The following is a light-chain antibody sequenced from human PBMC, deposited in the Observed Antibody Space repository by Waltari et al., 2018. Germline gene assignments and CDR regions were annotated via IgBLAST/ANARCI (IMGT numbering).Light chain of an antibody. CDR3: QQAKSFPLT. Sequence: DIQMTQSPYFVSASVRDRVPIFCRATEDIRSWLAWYQQRPGKAPKLLIYAASNLESGVPSRFRGSGSETNFTLTVSSLQPEDFATYYCQQAKSFPLTFGGGTKVEI. CDR1: EDIRSW. V-gene: IGKV1-12*01. J-gene: IGKJ4*01. CDR2: AAS.